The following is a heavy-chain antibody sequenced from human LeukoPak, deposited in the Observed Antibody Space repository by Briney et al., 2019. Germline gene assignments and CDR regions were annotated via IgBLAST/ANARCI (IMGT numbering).Heavy chain of an antibody. CDR2: ITSDGSTM. CDR1: GFTFSDFE. Sequence: GGSLRLSCAASGFTFSDFEMRWVRQAPGKGLEWVSYITSDGSTMYYADSVKGRFTISRDDGKNSLYLQMNSLRAEDTAVYYCARDRLGYFLSWGQGTLVTVSS. V-gene: IGHV3-48*03. CDR3: ARDRLGYFLS. J-gene: IGHJ4*02. D-gene: IGHD3-16*01.